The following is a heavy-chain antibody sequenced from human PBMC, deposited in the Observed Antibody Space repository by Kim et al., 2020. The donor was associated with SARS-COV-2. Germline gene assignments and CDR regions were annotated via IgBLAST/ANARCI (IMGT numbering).Heavy chain of an antibody. J-gene: IGHJ6*03. D-gene: IGHD3-22*01. CDR1: GGSISSYY. V-gene: IGHV4-59*01. CDR3: ARAVAAVPDSSGYRYYYYMDV. CDR2: IYYSGST. Sequence: SETLSLTCTVSGGSISSYYWSWIRQPPGKGLEWIGYIYYSGSTNYNPSLKSRVTISVDTSKNQFSLKLSSVTAADTAVYYCARAVAAVPDSSGYRYYYYMDVWGKGTTVTVSS.